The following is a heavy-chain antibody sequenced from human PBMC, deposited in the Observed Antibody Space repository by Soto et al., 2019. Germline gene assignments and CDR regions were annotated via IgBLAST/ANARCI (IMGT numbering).Heavy chain of an antibody. Sequence: ASVKVSCKASGYTFTGYYMHWLRQAPGQGLEWMGWINPNSSGTNYAQKFQGWVTMTRDTSISTAYMELSRLRSDDTAVYYCARVRGGYSSGWSPFDIWGQGTMVTVSS. V-gene: IGHV1-2*04. CDR3: ARVRGGYSSGWSPFDI. CDR1: GYTFTGYY. CDR2: INPNSSGT. D-gene: IGHD6-19*01. J-gene: IGHJ3*02.